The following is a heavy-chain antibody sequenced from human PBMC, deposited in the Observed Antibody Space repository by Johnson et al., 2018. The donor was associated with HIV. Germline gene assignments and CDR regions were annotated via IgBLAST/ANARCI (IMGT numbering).Heavy chain of an antibody. J-gene: IGHJ3*02. CDR1: GFTFSSYW. CDR2: INSDGSST. D-gene: IGHD6-13*01. Sequence: VQLVESGGGLVQPGGSLRLSCAASGFTFSSYWMHWVRQAPGKGLVWVSRINSDGSSTSYADSVKGRFTISRDNAKNTLYLQMNSLKTEDTAVYYCTTDRGSSSSEEDAFDIWGQGTMVTVSS. CDR3: TTDRGSSSSEEDAFDI. V-gene: IGHV3-74*01.